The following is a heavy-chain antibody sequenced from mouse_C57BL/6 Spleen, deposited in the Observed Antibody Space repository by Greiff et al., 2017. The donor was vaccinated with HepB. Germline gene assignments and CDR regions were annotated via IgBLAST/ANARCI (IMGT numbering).Heavy chain of an antibody. Sequence: QVQLKESGPELVKPGASVKISCKASGYAFSSSWMNWVKQRPGKGLEWIGRIYPGDGDTNYNGKFKGKATLTADKSSSTAYMQLSSLTSEDSAVYFCARSPTTVVAYYFDYWGQGTTLTVSS. D-gene: IGHD1-1*01. CDR3: ARSPTTVVAYYFDY. CDR1: GYAFSSSW. CDR2: IYPGDGDT. J-gene: IGHJ2*01. V-gene: IGHV1-82*01.